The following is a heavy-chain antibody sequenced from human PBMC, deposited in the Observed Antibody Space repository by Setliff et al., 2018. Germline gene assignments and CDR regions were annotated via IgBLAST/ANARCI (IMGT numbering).Heavy chain of an antibody. CDR2: IQFDGGDK. CDR3: ARRAVGMGLDV. Sequence: GGSLRLSCAASGSTFRDYSMVWVRQVPGKGLEWVAFIQFDGGDKYYADSVKGRFIISRDNSKDTLFLQINSLRNEDTAVYYCARRAVGMGLDVWGKGTTVTVSS. J-gene: IGHJ6*04. D-gene: IGHD2-2*01. V-gene: IGHV3-30*04. CDR1: GSTFRDYS.